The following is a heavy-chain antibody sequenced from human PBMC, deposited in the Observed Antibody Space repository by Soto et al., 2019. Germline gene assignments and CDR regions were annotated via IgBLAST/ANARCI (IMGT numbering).Heavy chain of an antibody. CDR1: GGSINSGDYY. D-gene: IGHD1-26*01. CDR3: ARGGLTKGHAFDI. CDR2: IYYSGTT. V-gene: IGHV4-30-4*01. Sequence: SETLSLTCPVSGGSINSGDYYWIWIRQSPGKGLEWIGYIYYSGTTYYNPSLKSRVTISVDTSKNQFSLKLSSVTAADTAVYYCARGGLTKGHAFDIWGQGTMVTVSS. J-gene: IGHJ3*02.